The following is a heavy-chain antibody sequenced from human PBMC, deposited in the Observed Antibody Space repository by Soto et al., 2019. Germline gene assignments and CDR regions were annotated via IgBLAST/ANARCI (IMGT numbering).Heavy chain of an antibody. V-gene: IGHV4-4*02. D-gene: IGHD1-7*01. Sequence: PSETLSLTCAVSGGSFTSNNWWTWVRQPPGQGLEWIGEIYRAGSTNYNPSLKSRVTISLDKSENQFSLKVTSLTAADTAVYYCASRDPGTSVDYWGQGTLVTVSS. J-gene: IGHJ4*02. CDR2: IYRAGST. CDR1: GGSFTSNNW. CDR3: ASRDPGTSVDY.